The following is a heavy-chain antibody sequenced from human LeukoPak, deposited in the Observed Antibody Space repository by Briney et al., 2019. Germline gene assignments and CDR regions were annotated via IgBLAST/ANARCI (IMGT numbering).Heavy chain of an antibody. D-gene: IGHD5-24*01. CDR1: GGTFSSYA. J-gene: IGHJ4*02. CDR3: AREGSRDGYNFQFDY. Sequence: AVKVSCKASGGTFSSYAISWVRQAPGQGLEWMVRIIPIFGIANYAQKFQGRVTITADKSTSTAYMELSSLRSEDTAVYYCAREGSRDGYNFQFDYWGQGTLVTVSS. V-gene: IGHV1-69*04. CDR2: IIPIFGIA.